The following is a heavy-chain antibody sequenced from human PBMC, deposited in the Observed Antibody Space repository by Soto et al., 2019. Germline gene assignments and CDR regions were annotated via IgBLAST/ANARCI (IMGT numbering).Heavy chain of an antibody. J-gene: IGHJ4*02. D-gene: IGHD6-13*01. CDR2: IIPYYNTL. CDR1: EGTFNSYA. Sequence: QAQVVQSGAEVRKPGSSVKLSCKASEGTFNSYAIAWVRQAPGQGLEWMGGIIPYYNTLNYAQKFQDRVTITADDSTTTVYMELSSLRSDDTAVYFCASEASRWYPYFFDSWAQGTLVTVSS. CDR3: ASEASRWYPYFFDS. V-gene: IGHV1-69*01.